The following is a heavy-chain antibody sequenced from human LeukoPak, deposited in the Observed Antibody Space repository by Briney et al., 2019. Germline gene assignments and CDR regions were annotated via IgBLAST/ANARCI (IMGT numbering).Heavy chain of an antibody. V-gene: IGHV1-24*01. Sequence: GASVKVSCKVSGYTLTELSMHWVRQAPGKGLEWMGGFDPEDGETIYAQKFQGRVTMTEDTSTDTAYMELSSLRSEDTAVYYCATDRLEDSSDRYFQHWGQGTLVTVSS. J-gene: IGHJ1*01. CDR1: GYTLTELS. D-gene: IGHD3-22*01. CDR3: ATDRLEDSSDRYFQH. CDR2: FDPEDGET.